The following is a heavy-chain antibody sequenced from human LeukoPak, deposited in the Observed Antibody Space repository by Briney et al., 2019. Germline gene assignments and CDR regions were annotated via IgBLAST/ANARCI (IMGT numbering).Heavy chain of an antibody. CDR3: ARFGGYSSGWYHYMDV. CDR2: IYHSGRT. J-gene: IGHJ6*03. V-gene: IGHV4-38-2*02. D-gene: IGHD6-19*01. Sequence: SETLSLTCTVSGYSISSGYYWGWIRQPPGKGLEWIGSIYHSGRTFYNPSLKSRVTISVDTSKNQFSLKLSSVTAADTAVYYCARFGGYSSGWYHYMDVWGKGTTVTISS. CDR1: GYSISSGYY.